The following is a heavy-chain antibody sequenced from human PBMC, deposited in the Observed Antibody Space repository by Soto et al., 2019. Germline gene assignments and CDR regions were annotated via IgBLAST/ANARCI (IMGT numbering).Heavy chain of an antibody. D-gene: IGHD4-17*01. CDR2: IRTYNGYT. Sequence: QVKLVQSGAEVKKPGASVKVSCKASGYTFSTYGITWVRQAPGQGLEWMGWIRTYNGYTNYAQKFQGRVTMTTETSTSTAYMELRSLRSDDTAVYYCARDGDEEANFDPWGQGTLVTVSS. J-gene: IGHJ5*02. CDR3: ARDGDEEANFDP. V-gene: IGHV1-18*01. CDR1: GYTFSTYG.